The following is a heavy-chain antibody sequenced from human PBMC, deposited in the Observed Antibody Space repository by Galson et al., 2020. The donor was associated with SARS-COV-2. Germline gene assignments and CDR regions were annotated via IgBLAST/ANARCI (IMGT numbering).Heavy chain of an antibody. D-gene: IGHD5-12*01. CDR3: ARSHVAPGISGLDV. Sequence: GGSLRLSCAASGFTFSTYTMHWVRQAPGKGLEWVADMSYDGTNKDYADSVKGRFTVSRDNSRNTLFLHMNSLRPEDTAVYYCARSHVAPGISGLDVWGQGTTVTVSS. CDR1: GFTFSTYT. CDR2: MSYDGTNK. J-gene: IGHJ6*02. V-gene: IGHV3-30*03.